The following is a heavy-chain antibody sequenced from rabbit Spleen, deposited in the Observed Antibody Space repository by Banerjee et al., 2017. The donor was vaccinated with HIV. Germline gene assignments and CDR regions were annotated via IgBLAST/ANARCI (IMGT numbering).Heavy chain of an antibody. CDR1: GFSFSSNYY. J-gene: IGHJ4*01. V-gene: IGHV1S45*01. Sequence: QEQLVESGGGLVQPEGSLNLSCTASGFSFSSNYYMCWVRQAAGKVLEWIACIATGSSVFSYYASWAKGRFTISKTSSTTVTLQMTSMTDADTATYFCARGGYGGHIYSMGLWGPGTLVTVS. D-gene: IGHD4-2*01. CDR3: ARGGYGGHIYSMGL. CDR2: IATGSSVFS.